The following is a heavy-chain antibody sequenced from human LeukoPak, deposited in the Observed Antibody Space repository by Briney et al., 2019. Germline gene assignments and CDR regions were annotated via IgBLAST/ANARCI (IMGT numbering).Heavy chain of an antibody. CDR2: MSGSGDTT. Sequence: GGSLRLSCAASRFXFSGYALRGVRQAPGKGLEWVSLMSGSGDTTYYADTLKGGSTNSRHNYKNTLYLQMNSLRAEDTDVYYCAKARGYCSGGTWYSGFDYWGQGTLVTVSS. CDR3: AKARGYCSGGTWYSGFDY. D-gene: IGHD2-15*01. V-gene: IGHV3-23*01. J-gene: IGHJ4*02. CDR1: RFXFSGYA.